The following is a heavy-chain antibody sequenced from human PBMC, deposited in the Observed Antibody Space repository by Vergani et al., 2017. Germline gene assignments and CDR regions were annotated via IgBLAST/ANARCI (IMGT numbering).Heavy chain of an antibody. CDR2: INHSGST. Sequence: QVQLQQWGAGLLKPSETLSLTCAVYGGSFSGYYWSWIRQPPGKGLEWIGEINHSGSTNYNPSLKSRVTISVDTSKNQFSLKLSSVTAADTAVYYCARGIRGRQDYWGQGTLVTVSS. CDR3: ARGIRGRQDY. CDR1: GGSFSGYY. J-gene: IGHJ4*02. V-gene: IGHV4-34*01.